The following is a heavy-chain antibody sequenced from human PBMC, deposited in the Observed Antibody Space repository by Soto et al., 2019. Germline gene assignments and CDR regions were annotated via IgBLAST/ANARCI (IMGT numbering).Heavy chain of an antibody. D-gene: IGHD2-2*01. CDR3: ARGEIVPAATGQVASSESYFFDY. Sequence: QVQLVQSGAEVKKPGSSVKVSCKASGGTFSSHAFSWVRQAPGQGLEWMGGIIPIFGTTNFAQKFQGRVTITADESTSTAYMELSSLRSEDTAVYYCARGEIVPAATGQVASSESYFFDYWGQGTLVTVSA. CDR1: GGTFSSHA. CDR2: IIPIFGTT. V-gene: IGHV1-69*12. J-gene: IGHJ4*02.